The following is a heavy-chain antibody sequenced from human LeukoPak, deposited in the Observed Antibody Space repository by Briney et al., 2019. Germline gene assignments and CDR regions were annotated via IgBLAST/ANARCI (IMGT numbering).Heavy chain of an antibody. J-gene: IGHJ5*02. D-gene: IGHD2-2*01. Sequence: SVKVSCKASGGTFSSYAISWVRQAPGQGLEWMGGIIPIFGTANYAQKFRGRVTITADKSTRTAYMELSSLRSEDTAVYYCARVVTPRYCSTPSCYWKGWFNPWGQGTLVTVSS. V-gene: IGHV1-69*06. CDR2: IIPIFGTA. CDR1: GGTFSSYA. CDR3: ARVVTPRYCSTPSCYWKGWFNP.